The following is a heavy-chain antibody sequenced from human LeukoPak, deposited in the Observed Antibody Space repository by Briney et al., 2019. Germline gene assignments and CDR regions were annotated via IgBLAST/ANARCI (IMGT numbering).Heavy chain of an antibody. CDR3: ANIMGMAPLDH. D-gene: IGHD1-26*01. J-gene: IGHJ4*02. Sequence: SVKVSCKASGDTFNTYSFSWVRQAPGQGLERMGGIVPILITPRYAQKFQGRVTITADESTRTVYMELSSLKSEDTAIYYCANIMGMAPLDHWGQGTLVTVSS. CDR1: GDTFNTYS. CDR2: IVPILITP. V-gene: IGHV1-69*13.